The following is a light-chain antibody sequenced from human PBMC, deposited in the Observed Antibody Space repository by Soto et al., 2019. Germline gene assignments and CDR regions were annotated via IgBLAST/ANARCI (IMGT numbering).Light chain of an antibody. J-gene: IGLJ1*01. CDR3: SSYTSGSTLYV. V-gene: IGLV2-14*01. CDR2: EVS. Sequence: QSALTQPASVSGSPGQSITISCSGATSDIGTYNYVSWYQHHPGKVPKVIIYEVSNRPSGVSNRFSGSKSGNTASLTISGLQAEDEADYYCSSYTSGSTLYVFGTGTKLTVL. CDR1: TSDIGTYNY.